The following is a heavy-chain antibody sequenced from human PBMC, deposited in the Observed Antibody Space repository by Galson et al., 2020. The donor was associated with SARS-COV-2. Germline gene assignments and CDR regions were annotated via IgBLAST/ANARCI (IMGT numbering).Heavy chain of an antibody. Sequence: SETLSLTCAVYGGSFSGYYWSWIRQPPGKGLEWIGEINHSGSTNYNPSLKSRVTISVDTSKNQFSLKLSSVTAADTAVYYCARGLDYGDYPEDWGQGTLVTVSS. J-gene: IGHJ4*02. V-gene: IGHV4-34*01. CDR2: INHSGST. CDR3: ARGLDYGDYPED. D-gene: IGHD4-17*01. CDR1: GGSFSGYY.